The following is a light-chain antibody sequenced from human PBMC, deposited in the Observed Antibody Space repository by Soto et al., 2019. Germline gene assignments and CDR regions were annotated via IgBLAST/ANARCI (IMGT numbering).Light chain of an antibody. Sequence: QSALTQPASVSGSPGQSITISCTGTSSDVGSYNLVSWYQQHPGKAPKLMIYEVSKRPSVVSNRFSGSKSGNTASLTISGLQAEDEADYYCCSYAGSFSYVFGTGTKLTVL. CDR2: EVS. CDR3: CSYAGSFSYV. V-gene: IGLV2-23*02. CDR1: SSDVGSYNL. J-gene: IGLJ1*01.